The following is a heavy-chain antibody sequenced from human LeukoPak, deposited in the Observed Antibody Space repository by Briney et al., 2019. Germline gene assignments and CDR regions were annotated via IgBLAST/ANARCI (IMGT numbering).Heavy chain of an antibody. J-gene: IGHJ4*02. V-gene: IGHV3-23*01. Sequence: GGSLRLSCAASGFTFGSYAMSWVRQAPGKGLEWVSALSGSGGSTYYADSVKGRFTISRDNSKNTLYLQLNSLRAEDTALYYCAKRVVVTAKTYYFDYWGQGTLVTVSS. CDR3: AKRVVVTAKTYYFDY. D-gene: IGHD2-21*02. CDR2: LSGSGGST. CDR1: GFTFGSYA.